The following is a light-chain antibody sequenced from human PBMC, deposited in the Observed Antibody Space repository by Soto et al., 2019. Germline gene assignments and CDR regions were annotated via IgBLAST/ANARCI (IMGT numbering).Light chain of an antibody. Sequence: KLTQSPSSLSASVGDRVTITGRSSQGISSNLAWYQQKPGRAPKLLIFGASTLQSGVPSRFSGSGSGTDFTLTISSLQPEDFATYFCQKLNAYPPWTFGQGTQVEIK. V-gene: IGKV1-9*01. J-gene: IGKJ1*01. CDR1: QGISSN. CDR3: QKLNAYPPWT. CDR2: GAS.